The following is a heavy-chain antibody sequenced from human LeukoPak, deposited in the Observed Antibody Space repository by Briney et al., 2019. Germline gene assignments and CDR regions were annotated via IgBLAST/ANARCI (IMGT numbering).Heavy chain of an antibody. CDR1: GGSFSGYY. D-gene: IGHD3-3*01. J-gene: IGHJ5*02. Sequence: KASETLSLTCAVYGGSFSGYYWSWIRQPPGKGLEWIGEINHSGSTNYNPSLKSQVTISVDTSKNQFSLKLSSVTAADTAVYYCARGGITIFGVVIMGFWFDPWGQGTLVTVSS. CDR3: ARGGITIFGVVIMGFWFDP. CDR2: INHSGST. V-gene: IGHV4-34*01.